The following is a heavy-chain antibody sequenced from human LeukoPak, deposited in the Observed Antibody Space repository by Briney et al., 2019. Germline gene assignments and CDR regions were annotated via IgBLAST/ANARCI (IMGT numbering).Heavy chain of an antibody. CDR1: GGSISSYY. V-gene: IGHV4-4*07. CDR2: IYTSGST. D-gene: IGHD3-10*01. J-gene: IGHJ4*02. Sequence: PSETLSLTCTVSGGSISSYYWSWIRQPAGKGLEWIGRIYTSGSTNYNPSLKSRVTVSDDKSKNQFSLKLSSVTAADTAVYYCARIFRGAYFDYWGQRTLVTVSS. CDR3: ARIFRGAYFDY.